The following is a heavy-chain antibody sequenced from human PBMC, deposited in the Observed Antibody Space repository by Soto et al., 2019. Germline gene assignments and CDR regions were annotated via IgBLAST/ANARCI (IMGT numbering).Heavy chain of an antibody. J-gene: IGHJ4*02. V-gene: IGHV4-39*01. CDR1: GGSISSSSDY. Sequence: SDTLSLTYTFSGGSISSSSDYWVWIRQPPGKGLEWIGSIYYSGSTYYNPSLKSRVTISVDRSKNQFSLMLSSVTAADTAVYYCARSGNNDGYNWPYWGQGTLVTVSS. D-gene: IGHD1-1*01. CDR3: ARSGNNDGYNWPY. CDR2: IYYSGST.